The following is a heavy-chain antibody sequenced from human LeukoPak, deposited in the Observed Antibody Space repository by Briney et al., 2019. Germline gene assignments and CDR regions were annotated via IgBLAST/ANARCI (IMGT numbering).Heavy chain of an antibody. CDR1: GDSISRSGSS. CDR2: TYHSGGT. V-gene: IGHV4-30-2*01. J-gene: IGHJ4*02. D-gene: IGHD3-3*02. CDR3: ARDFIAQSPIPAF. Sequence: PSQTLSLTCAVSGDSISRSGSSWSWIRQPPGKGLEWIGYTYHSGGTYYNPSLKSRVTISLDRSKNQFSLKLNSVTAADTAVYYCARDFIAQSPIPAFWGQGTWSPSPQ.